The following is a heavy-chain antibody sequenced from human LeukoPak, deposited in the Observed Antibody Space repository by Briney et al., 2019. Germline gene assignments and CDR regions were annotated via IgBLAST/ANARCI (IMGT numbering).Heavy chain of an antibody. D-gene: IGHD2-2*03. CDR3: ARDPGYCRTTTCPNWFDP. J-gene: IGHJ5*02. Sequence: ASVKVSCKASGYSFTSFGFTWVRQAPGQGLEWMGWISVYNDNAKYSQNFQGRATLTTDVYTSTASMELRSLRVDDTAVYYCARDPGYCRTTTCPNWFDPWGQGTLVTVSS. V-gene: IGHV1-18*01. CDR2: ISVYNDNA. CDR1: GYSFTSFG.